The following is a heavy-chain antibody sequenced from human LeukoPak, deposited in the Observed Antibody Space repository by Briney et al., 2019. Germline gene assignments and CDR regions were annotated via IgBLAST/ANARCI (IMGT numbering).Heavy chain of an antibody. D-gene: IGHD3-10*01. Sequence: KPSETLSLTCAVSGGSITTSSYYWVWIRQPPGMGLEWIGTLYYSGSTYYNPSLKSRVAMPVDTSKNQFSLKLTSVPAADTAVYYCAILGTGSSWGQGTLVTVSS. CDR3: AILGTGSS. V-gene: IGHV4-39*01. J-gene: IGHJ5*02. CDR1: GGSITTSSYY. CDR2: LYYSGST.